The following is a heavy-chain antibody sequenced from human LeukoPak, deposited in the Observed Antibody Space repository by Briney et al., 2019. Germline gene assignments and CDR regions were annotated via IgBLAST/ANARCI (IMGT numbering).Heavy chain of an antibody. CDR3: ARQDHYGSGNYPYYYGMDV. D-gene: IGHD3-10*01. Sequence: PSETLSLTCTVSGGSISSYYWNWIRQPPGKGLEWIGYIYYSGSTNYNPPLKSRVTISVDTSKNQFSLKLRSVTAADTAVYYCARQDHYGSGNYPYYYGMDVWGRGTTVTVSS. CDR2: IYYSGST. V-gene: IGHV4-59*08. CDR1: GGSISSYY. J-gene: IGHJ6*02.